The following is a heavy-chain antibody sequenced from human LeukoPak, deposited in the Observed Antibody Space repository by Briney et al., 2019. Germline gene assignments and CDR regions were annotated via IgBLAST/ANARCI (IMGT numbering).Heavy chain of an antibody. Sequence: GGSLRLSCAASGFTFSSYAMHWVRQAPGKGLEWVAVISYDGSNKYYADSVKGRFTISTDNSKNTLYLQMNSLRAEDTAVYYCARSLGYCSSTSCYLNLDYWGQGTLVTVSS. CDR3: ARSLGYCSSTSCYLNLDY. CDR2: ISYDGSNK. V-gene: IGHV3-30-3*01. CDR1: GFTFSSYA. D-gene: IGHD2-2*01. J-gene: IGHJ4*02.